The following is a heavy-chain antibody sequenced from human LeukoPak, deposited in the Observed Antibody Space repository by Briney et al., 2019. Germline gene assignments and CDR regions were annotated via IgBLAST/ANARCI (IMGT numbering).Heavy chain of an antibody. Sequence: GGSLRLSCAASEFTFSTATMNWVRQAPGKGLEWISYISGGRSAISYAGSVKGRFTISRDNAKNSLYLQMNSLRDDDTAVYYCVRDVSYAFDIWGQGTMVTVSS. CDR1: EFTFSTAT. J-gene: IGHJ3*02. CDR3: VRDVSYAFDI. D-gene: IGHD3-16*01. CDR2: ISGGRSAI. V-gene: IGHV3-48*02.